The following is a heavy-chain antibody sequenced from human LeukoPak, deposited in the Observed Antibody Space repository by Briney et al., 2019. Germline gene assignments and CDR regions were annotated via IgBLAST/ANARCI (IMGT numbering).Heavy chain of an antibody. Sequence: GASVTVSCMASGYTFTGYYMHWVRQAPGQGLEWMGWINPNSGGTNYAQKFQGRVTMTRDTSISTAYMELSRLRSDDTAVYYCARQQQLVFMNPTREVWFDYWGQGTLVTVSS. J-gene: IGHJ4*02. V-gene: IGHV1-2*02. CDR2: INPNSGGT. CDR3: ARQQQLVFMNPTREVWFDY. CDR1: GYTFTGYY. D-gene: IGHD6-13*01.